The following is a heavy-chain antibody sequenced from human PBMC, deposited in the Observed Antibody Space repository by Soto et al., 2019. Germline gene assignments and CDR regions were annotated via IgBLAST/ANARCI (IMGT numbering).Heavy chain of an antibody. J-gene: IGHJ5*02. CDR2: INPSGRST. V-gene: IGHV1-46*01. D-gene: IGHD2-15*01. CDR1: GYTFTGYY. Sequence: ASVKVSCKASGYTFTGYYMHWVRKAHGQGLEWMGIINPSGRSTSYAQKFQGRVTMTRDTSTSTVYMELSSLRSEDTAVYYCARVDIVVPALSSFDPCDPAPLLT. CDR3: ARVDIVVPALSSFDP.